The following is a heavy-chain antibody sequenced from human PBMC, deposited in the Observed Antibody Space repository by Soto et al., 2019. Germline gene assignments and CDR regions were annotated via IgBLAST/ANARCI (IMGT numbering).Heavy chain of an antibody. J-gene: IGHJ4*02. V-gene: IGHV3-74*01. CDR2: INSDGSST. CDR1: GFTFSSYG. CDR3: ASSGYSYDF. D-gene: IGHD5-18*01. Sequence: PGGSLRLSCAASGFTFSSYGRHWVRQAPGKGLVWVSRINSDGSSTSYADSVKGRFTISRDNAKNTLYLQMNSLRAEDTAVYYCASSGYSYDFWGQGTLLTVSS.